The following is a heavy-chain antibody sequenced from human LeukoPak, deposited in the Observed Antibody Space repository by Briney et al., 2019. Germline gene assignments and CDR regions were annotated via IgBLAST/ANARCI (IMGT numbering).Heavy chain of an antibody. J-gene: IGHJ5*02. Sequence: GGSLRLSCAASGFTFSSYAMHWVRQAPGKGLEWVAVISYDGSNKHYADSVKGRFTISRDNSKNTLYLQMNSLRAEDTAVYYCARDHGVVVGWFDPWGQGTLVTVSS. D-gene: IGHD2-21*01. CDR3: ARDHGVVVGWFDP. CDR1: GFTFSSYA. CDR2: ISYDGSNK. V-gene: IGHV3-30*04.